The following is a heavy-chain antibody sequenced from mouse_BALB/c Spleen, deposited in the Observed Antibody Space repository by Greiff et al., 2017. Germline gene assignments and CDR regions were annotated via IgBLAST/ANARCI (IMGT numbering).Heavy chain of an antibody. CDR1: GFNIKDTY. Sequence: VQLQQSGAELVKPGASVKLSCTASGFNIKDTYMHWVKQRPEQGLEWIGRIDPANGNTKYDPKFQGKATITADTSSNTAYLQLSCLTSEDTAVYYCASYDGYYEGYAMDYWGQGTSVTVSS. CDR2: IDPANGNT. D-gene: IGHD2-3*01. V-gene: IGHV14-3*02. J-gene: IGHJ4*01. CDR3: ASYDGYYEGYAMDY.